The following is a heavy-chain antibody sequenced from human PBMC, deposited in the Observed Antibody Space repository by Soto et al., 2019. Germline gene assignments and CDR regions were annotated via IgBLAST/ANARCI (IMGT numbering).Heavy chain of an antibody. V-gene: IGHV3-53*01. Sequence: GGSLRLSCPASGFTVSSNYMSWVRQAPGKGLEWVSVIYSGGSTYYADSVKGRFTISRDNSKNTLYLQMNSLRAEDTAVYYCARDRDDAFDIWGQGTMVTVSS. CDR3: ARDRDDAFDI. J-gene: IGHJ3*02. CDR2: IYSGGST. CDR1: GFTVSSNY.